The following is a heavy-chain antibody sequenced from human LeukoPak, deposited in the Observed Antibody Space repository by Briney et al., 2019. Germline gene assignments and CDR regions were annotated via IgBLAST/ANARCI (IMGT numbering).Heavy chain of an antibody. J-gene: IGHJ4*02. CDR3: AKANSGSASRGYFDY. V-gene: IGHV3-23*01. CDR1: GFTFSTYG. CDR2: ISGSGSTT. D-gene: IGHD6-25*01. Sequence: GRSLRLSCAASGFTFSTYGMSWVRQAPGKGLEWVSGISGSGSTTYYADSVKGRFTISRDNSKNTLYLQMNSLRAEDTAVYYCAKANSGSASRGYFDYWGQGTLVTVSS.